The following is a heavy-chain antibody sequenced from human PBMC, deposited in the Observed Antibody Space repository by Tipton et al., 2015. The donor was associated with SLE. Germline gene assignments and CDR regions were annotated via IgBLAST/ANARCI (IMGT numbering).Heavy chain of an antibody. D-gene: IGHD3-10*01. CDR3: ARGAKERITLVRVRPYYFDY. CDR1: GASISSGTFY. CDR2: SSHSGST. J-gene: IGHJ4*01. V-gene: IGHV4-39*01. Sequence: TLSLTCTVSGASISSGTFYWGWIRQPPGKGLEWIGSSSHSGSTFYHPSLTSRLTVSVDTSKNQFSLRLNSVTAADTAVYYCARGAKERITLVRVRPYYFDYWGQGSLVTVSS.